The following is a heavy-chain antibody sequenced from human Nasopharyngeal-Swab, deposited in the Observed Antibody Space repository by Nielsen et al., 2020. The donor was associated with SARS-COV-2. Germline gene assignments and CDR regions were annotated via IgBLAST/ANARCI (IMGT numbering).Heavy chain of an antibody. V-gene: IGHV3-48*04. D-gene: IGHD6-6*01. CDR3: ARRYSSSSGALPDY. Sequence: GESLKISCAASGFTFSSYSMNWVRQAPGKGLEWLSYISSSGSITYYADSVKGRLTISRDNAKNSVFLQMDSLRAEDTAVYYCARRYSSSSGALPDYWGQGTLVTVSS. CDR2: ISSSGSIT. CDR1: GFTFSSYS. J-gene: IGHJ4*02.